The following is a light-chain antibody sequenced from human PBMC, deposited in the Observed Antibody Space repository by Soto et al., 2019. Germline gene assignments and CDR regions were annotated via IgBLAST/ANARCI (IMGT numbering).Light chain of an antibody. CDR3: QQYNSYWT. V-gene: IGKV1-5*03. CDR1: QSTSSW. Sequence: DIQMTQSPSTLSASVGDRVTITCRASQSTSSWLAWYQQKPGKAPKLLIYKASSLESGVPSRFSGSVSGTEFTLTISSLQPDDFATYYCQQYNSYWTFGQGTKVEIK. J-gene: IGKJ1*01. CDR2: KAS.